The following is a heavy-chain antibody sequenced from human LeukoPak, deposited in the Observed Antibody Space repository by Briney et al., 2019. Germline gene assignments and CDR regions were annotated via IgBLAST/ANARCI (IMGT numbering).Heavy chain of an antibody. D-gene: IGHD1-26*01. CDR2: IYYSGST. V-gene: IGHV4-39*01. CDR3: ARRRVGARIDC. CDR1: GGSISSSSYY. Sequence: PSETLSLTCTVSGGSISSSSYYWGWIRQPPGKGLEWIGSIYYSGSTYYNPSLKSRVTISVDTSKNQFSLKLSSVTAADTAVYYCARRRVGARIDCWGQGTLVTVSS. J-gene: IGHJ4*02.